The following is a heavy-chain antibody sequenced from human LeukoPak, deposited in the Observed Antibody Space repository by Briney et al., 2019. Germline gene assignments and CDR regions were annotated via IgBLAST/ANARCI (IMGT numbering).Heavy chain of an antibody. V-gene: IGHV4-59*01. J-gene: IGHJ4*02. CDR2: IYYSGST. CDR1: GGSISSYY. CDR3: ARGTYYYDSSGYYYIDY. D-gene: IGHD3-22*01. Sequence: NASETLSLTCTVSGGSISSYYWSWIRRPPGKGLEWIGYIYYSGSTNYNPSLKSRVTISVDTSKNQFSRKLSSVTAADTAVYYCARGTYYYDSSGYYYIDYWGQGTLVTVSS.